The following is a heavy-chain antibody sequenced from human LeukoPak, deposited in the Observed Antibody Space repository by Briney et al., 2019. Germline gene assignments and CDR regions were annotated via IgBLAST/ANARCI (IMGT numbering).Heavy chain of an antibody. J-gene: IGHJ4*02. V-gene: IGHV3-7*01. CDR2: IKEDGSEK. Sequence: GGSLRLSCAASGFTFSTYWMSWVRQAPGKGLEWVANIKEDGSEKNYVDSVKDRFTISRDNAKNSLYLQMNSLRAEDTAVYYCARARYFDYWGQGMLVTVSS. CDR1: GFTFSTYW. CDR3: ARARYFDY.